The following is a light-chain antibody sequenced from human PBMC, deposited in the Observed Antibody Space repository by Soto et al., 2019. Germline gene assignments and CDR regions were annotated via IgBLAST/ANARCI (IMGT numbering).Light chain of an antibody. CDR2: GAS. CDR1: QSVRSS. J-gene: IGKJ1*01. V-gene: IGKV3-15*01. Sequence: EMVMTQSPATLSVSPGERATLSCRASQSVRSSLAWYQQKPGQPPRLLIYGASTRATGVPARFSGSGSGTEFTLTISSLQSEDFAVYYCQQYDNWWTLGQGTKVDIK. CDR3: QQYDNWWT.